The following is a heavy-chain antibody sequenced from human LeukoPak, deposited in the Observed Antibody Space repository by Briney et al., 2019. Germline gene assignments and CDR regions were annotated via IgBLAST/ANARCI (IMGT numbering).Heavy chain of an antibody. CDR1: GYTFTGYY. CDR3: ARGYYDSSGYSSAGDYFDY. D-gene: IGHD3-22*01. Sequence: ASVKVSCKASGYTFTGYYMHWVRQAPRQGLEWMGWINPNSGGTNYAQKFQGRVTMTRDTSISTAYMELSRLRSDDTAVYYCARGYYDSSGYSSAGDYFDYWGQGTLVTVFS. CDR2: INPNSGGT. J-gene: IGHJ4*02. V-gene: IGHV1-2*02.